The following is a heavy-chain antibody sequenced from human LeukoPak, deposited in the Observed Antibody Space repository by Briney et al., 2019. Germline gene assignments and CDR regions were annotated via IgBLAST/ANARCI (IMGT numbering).Heavy chain of an antibody. CDR2: INIGGTNT. Sequence: GGSLRLSCAASGFTFNDYYMSWIRQAPGKGLEWLSYINIGGTNTHYADSVKGRFTISRDNAKKSLYLEMNNLRAEDTAVYYCATDGAGFDTWGQGVLVTVPS. J-gene: IGHJ5*02. CDR1: GFTFNDYY. CDR3: ATDGAGFDT. V-gene: IGHV3-11*01.